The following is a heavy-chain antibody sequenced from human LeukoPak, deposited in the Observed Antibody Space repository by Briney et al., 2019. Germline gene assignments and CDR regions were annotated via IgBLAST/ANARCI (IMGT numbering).Heavy chain of an antibody. J-gene: IGHJ6*03. CDR2: IIPIFGTA. CDR3: ATYSSSSRYYYYYMDV. CDR1: GYTFTSYG. D-gene: IGHD6-6*01. Sequence: SVKVSCKASGYTFTSYGINWVRQAPGQGLEWMGGIIPIFGTANYAQKFQGRVTITADESTSTAYMELSSLRSEDTAVYYCATYSSSSRYYYYYMDVWGKGTTVTVSS. V-gene: IGHV1-69*13.